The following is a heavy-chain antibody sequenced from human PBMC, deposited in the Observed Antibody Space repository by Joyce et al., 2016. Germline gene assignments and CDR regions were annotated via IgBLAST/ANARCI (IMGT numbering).Heavy chain of an antibody. CDR3: ARDLRSGGY. V-gene: IGHV1-46*01. CDR1: GYTFTSYY. Sequence: QVQLVQSGAEVKKPGASVKVSCKASGYTFTSYYMDWVRQAPGQGLEWMEKINPSPGSTNYARKFQGRVTMTRDTSTSTVYMELSGLMSGDTAIYYCARDLRSGGYWGQGTLVTVSS. D-gene: IGHD1-26*01. CDR2: INPSPGST. J-gene: IGHJ4*02.